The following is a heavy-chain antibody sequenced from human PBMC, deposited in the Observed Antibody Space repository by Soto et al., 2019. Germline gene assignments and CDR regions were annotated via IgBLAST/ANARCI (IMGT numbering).Heavy chain of an antibody. V-gene: IGHV4-39*01. CDR3: ASLTGPGDYGDYTDY. D-gene: IGHD4-17*01. CDR1: GGSISSSSYY. Sequence: QLQLQESGPGLVKPSETLSLTCTVSGGSISSSSYYWGWIRQPPGKGLEWVGSIYYSGSTYNNPFLKGRVTITVDTAKNQVCLTLSSVTAADTAVYYGASLTGPGDYGDYTDYWGQGTLVTVSS. CDR2: IYYSGST. J-gene: IGHJ4*02.